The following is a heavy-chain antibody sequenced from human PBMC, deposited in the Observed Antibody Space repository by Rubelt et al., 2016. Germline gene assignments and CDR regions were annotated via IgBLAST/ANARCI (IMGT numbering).Heavy chain of an antibody. D-gene: IGHD3-10*01. J-gene: IGHJ3*02. CDR2: FDPEDGET. V-gene: IGHV1-24*01. CDR1: GYTLTELS. Sequence: QVQLVQSGAEVKKPGASVKVSCKVSGYTLTELSMHWVRQAPGKGLEWMGGFDPEDGETIYAQKFQGRVPMTEATSTDTAYMELSSLRSEDTAVYYCATRTVGVIGPHAFDIWGQGTMVTVSS. CDR3: ATRTVGVIGPHAFDI.